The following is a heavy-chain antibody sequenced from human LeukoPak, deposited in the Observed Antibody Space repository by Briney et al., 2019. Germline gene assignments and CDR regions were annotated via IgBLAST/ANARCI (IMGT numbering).Heavy chain of an antibody. CDR1: GGSISSYY. J-gene: IGHJ4*02. D-gene: IGHD2-21*02. CDR3: ARYVVVTAYFDY. Sequence: SETLSLTCTVSGGSISSYYWSWIRQPPGKGLEWIGYIYYSGSTNYNPSLKSRVTISVDTSKNQFSLKLSSVTAADTAVYYCARYVVVTAYFDYWGQGTLVTVSS. CDR2: IYYSGST. V-gene: IGHV4-59*01.